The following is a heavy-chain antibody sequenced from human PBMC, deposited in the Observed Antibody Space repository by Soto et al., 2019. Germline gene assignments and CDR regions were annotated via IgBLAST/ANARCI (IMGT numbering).Heavy chain of an antibody. CDR1: GGSISSYY. J-gene: IGHJ6*02. V-gene: IGHV4-59*01. D-gene: IGHD6-19*01. Sequence: SETLSLTCTVSGGSISSYYWSWIRQPPGRGLEWIGYIYYSGSTNYNPSLKSRVTISVDTSKNQSSLKLSSVTAADTAVYYCARGKYSSVYGMDVWGQGTTVTVSS. CDR3: ARGKYSSVYGMDV. CDR2: IYYSGST.